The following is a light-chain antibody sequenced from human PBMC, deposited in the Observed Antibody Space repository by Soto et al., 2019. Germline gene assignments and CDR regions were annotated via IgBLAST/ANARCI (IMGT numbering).Light chain of an antibody. CDR1: QSVIDNY. J-gene: IGKJ2*01. CDR3: HQHGSSPNT. V-gene: IGKV3-20*01. Sequence: EIVLTQSPGTLSLSPGERVTLSCRASQSVIDNYLAWFQQKPGQAPRLLIYRASSRATGIPDRFSGSGSGTDFALTISRLEPDDFAVYYRHQHGSSPNTFGQGTKVDIK. CDR2: RAS.